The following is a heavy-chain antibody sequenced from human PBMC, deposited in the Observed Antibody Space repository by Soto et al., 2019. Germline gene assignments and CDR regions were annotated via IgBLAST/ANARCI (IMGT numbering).Heavy chain of an antibody. CDR3: ARAPITMIVVARHLDY. Sequence: GWSLRLSCAASGFTFSSYAMHWVRQAPGKGLEWVAVISYDGSNKYYADSVKGRFTISRDNSKNTLYLQMNSLRAEDTAVYYCARAPITMIVVARHLDYWGQGTLVTVSS. CDR1: GFTFSSYA. CDR2: ISYDGSNK. D-gene: IGHD3-22*01. V-gene: IGHV3-30-3*01. J-gene: IGHJ4*02.